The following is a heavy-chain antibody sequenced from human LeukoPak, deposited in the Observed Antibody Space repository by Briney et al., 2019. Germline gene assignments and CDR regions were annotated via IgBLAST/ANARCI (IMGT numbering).Heavy chain of an antibody. J-gene: IGHJ3*02. CDR3: AGEDIVVVVAAPQYAFDI. D-gene: IGHD2-15*01. CDR2: ISSSSYI. Sequence: PGGSLRLSCAASGFTFSSYSMNWVRQAPGKGLEWVSSISSSSYIYYADSVKGRFTISRDNAKNSLYLQMNSLRAEDTAVYYCAGEDIVVVVAAPQYAFDIWGQGTMVTVSS. V-gene: IGHV3-21*01. CDR1: GFTFSSYS.